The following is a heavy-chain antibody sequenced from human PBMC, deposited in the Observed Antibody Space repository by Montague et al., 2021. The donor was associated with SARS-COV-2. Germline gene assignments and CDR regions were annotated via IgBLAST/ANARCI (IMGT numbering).Heavy chain of an antibody. D-gene: IGHD3-3*01. CDR1: GGSFSGYD. CDR3: ARGLDYYDFWSGYYPAYWYFDL. CDR2: INQSGSA. V-gene: IGHV4-34*01. Sequence: SETLSLTCAVYGGSFSGYDWTWIRQSPGKGLEWIGEINQSGSAKYKPSLKSRVTISVDTSKNQFSLKLSSVTAADTAVYYCARGLDYYDFWSGYYPAYWYFDLWGRGTLVTVSS. J-gene: IGHJ2*01.